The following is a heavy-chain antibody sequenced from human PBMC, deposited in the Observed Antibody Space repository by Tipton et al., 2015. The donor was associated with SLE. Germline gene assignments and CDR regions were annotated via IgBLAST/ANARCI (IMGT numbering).Heavy chain of an antibody. J-gene: IGHJ6*02. CDR2: IYSSGST. V-gene: IGHV4-39*07. D-gene: IGHD2-2*01. CDR1: GASISSSSYY. CDR3: AGPSFFTWQTPSGYGLDV. Sequence: TLSLTCTVSGASISSSSYYWGWIRQPPGKGLQWIGSIYSSGSTYYNPSLKSRVTISVDTSKNQFSLKLSSVTAADAAVYYCAGPSFFTWQTPSGYGLDVWGQGVTVTVSS.